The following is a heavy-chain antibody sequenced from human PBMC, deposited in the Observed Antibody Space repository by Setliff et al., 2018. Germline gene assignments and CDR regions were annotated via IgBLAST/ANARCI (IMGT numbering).Heavy chain of an antibody. Sequence: GGSLRLSCAASGFTFSSHGMHWVRQAPGKGLEWVSGISGYGSRTYYADSVKGRSTISRDNSQNTMYLQMNSLRAEDTAVYYCIRDTSGRDAFDIWGQGTMVTV. V-gene: IGHV3-23*01. CDR1: GFTFSSHG. CDR2: ISGYGSRT. CDR3: IRDTSGRDAFDI. D-gene: IGHD6-19*01. J-gene: IGHJ3*02.